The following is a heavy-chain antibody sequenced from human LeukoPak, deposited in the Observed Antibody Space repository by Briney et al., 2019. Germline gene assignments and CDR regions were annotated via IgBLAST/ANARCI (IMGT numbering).Heavy chain of an antibody. Sequence: SETLSLTCTVSGASVSSSSYYWGWIRQPPGKGLEWIGYISFSGSTYYNPSLKSRVTISVDTSENQFSLRLNSVTAADTAVYYCARDRHSTVSGWYFDLWGRGSLVTVSS. V-gene: IGHV4-31*03. CDR2: ISFSGST. D-gene: IGHD3-10*01. J-gene: IGHJ2*01. CDR1: GASVSSSSYY. CDR3: ARDRHSTVSGWYFDL.